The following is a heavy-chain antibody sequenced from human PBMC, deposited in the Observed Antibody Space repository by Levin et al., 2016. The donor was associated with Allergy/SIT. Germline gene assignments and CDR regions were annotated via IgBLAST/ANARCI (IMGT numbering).Heavy chain of an antibody. CDR1: GFTFSGEW. V-gene: IGHV3-74*01. Sequence: GGSLRLSCEASGFTFSGEWMHWVRLSPGKGMMWVARIETDGRATVYADSVKGRFTISRDNSKNTLYLQMNSLRAEDTAVYYCARGRRSLRYFDWLSRTYYYYYMDVWGKGTTVTVSS. CDR2: IETDGRAT. J-gene: IGHJ6*03. CDR3: ARGRRSLRYFDWLSRTYYYYYMDV. D-gene: IGHD3-9*01.